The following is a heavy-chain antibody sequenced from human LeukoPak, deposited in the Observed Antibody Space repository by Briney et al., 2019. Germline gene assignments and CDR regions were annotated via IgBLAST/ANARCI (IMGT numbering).Heavy chain of an antibody. Sequence: ASVKVSCKASGYTFTSYAMHWVRQAPGKGLEYVSAISSNGGSTYYANSVKGRFTISRDNSKNTLYLQMGSLRAEDMAVYYCARDRLGYYDILTGYAYFDYWGQGTLVTVSS. D-gene: IGHD3-9*01. CDR2: ISSNGGST. J-gene: IGHJ4*02. V-gene: IGHV3-64*01. CDR1: GYTFTSYA. CDR3: ARDRLGYYDILTGYAYFDY.